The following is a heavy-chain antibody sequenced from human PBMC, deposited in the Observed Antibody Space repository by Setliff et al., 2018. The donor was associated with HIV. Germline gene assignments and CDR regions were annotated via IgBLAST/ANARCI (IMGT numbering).Heavy chain of an antibody. Sequence: PSETLSLTCAVYGGSFSGYYWSWIRQPPGKGLEWIGEINHSGSTNYNPSLKSRVTISVDTSMDQFSLKLNSVTAADTAVYYCAAASSWDPLPDYWGQGTLVTVSS. CDR1: GGSFSGYY. V-gene: IGHV4-34*01. CDR3: AAASSWDPLPDY. J-gene: IGHJ4*02. D-gene: IGHD6-13*01. CDR2: INHSGST.